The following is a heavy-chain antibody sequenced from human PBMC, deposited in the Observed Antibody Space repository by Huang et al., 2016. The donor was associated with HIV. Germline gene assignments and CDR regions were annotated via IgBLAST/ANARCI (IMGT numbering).Heavy chain of an antibody. CDR1: GGSISCSSYY. CDR3: ARHERWAMVRGVPQWGFDY. J-gene: IGHJ4*02. CDR2: IYYSGST. Sequence: QLQLQESGPGLVKPSETLSLTCTVSGGSISCSSYYWGWIRQPPGKGLEWIGTIYYSGSTYYNPSLTGRVTISVDTSKNQFSLKLSSVTAADTAVYYCARHERWAMVRGVPQWGFDYWGQGTLVTVSS. D-gene: IGHD3-10*01. V-gene: IGHV4-39*01.